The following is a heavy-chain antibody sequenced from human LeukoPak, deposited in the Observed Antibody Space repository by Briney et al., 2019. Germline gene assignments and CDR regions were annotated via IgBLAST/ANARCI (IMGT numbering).Heavy chain of an antibody. D-gene: IGHD6-19*01. Sequence: GGSLRLSCAASAFSLSAYNMNWVRQAPGKGLEWVSSISYTGTYIYYADSVKGRFTISRDNAQNSLYLQMNSVTAEDTAVYYCARVGITVPGIDYWGQGSLATVSS. V-gene: IGHV3-21*01. CDR3: ARVGITVPGIDY. CDR2: ISYTGTYI. CDR1: AFSLSAYN. J-gene: IGHJ4*02.